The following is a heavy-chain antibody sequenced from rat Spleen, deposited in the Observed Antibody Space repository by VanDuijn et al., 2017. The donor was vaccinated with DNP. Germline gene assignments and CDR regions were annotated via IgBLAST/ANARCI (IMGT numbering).Heavy chain of an antibody. CDR2: IVYDGSSS. Sequence: EVQLVESGGDLLQPGRSLKLSCAASGFTFSDYSMAWVRQAPKKGLEWVATIVYDGSSSFYGDSVTGRFTISRDNAKSTLYLQMDSLRSEDTATYYCTTHGSIATISTGATDVWGQGTSVTVSS. CDR3: TTHGSIATISTGATDV. V-gene: IGHV5S10*01. J-gene: IGHJ4*01. CDR1: GFTFSDYS. D-gene: IGHD1-2*01.